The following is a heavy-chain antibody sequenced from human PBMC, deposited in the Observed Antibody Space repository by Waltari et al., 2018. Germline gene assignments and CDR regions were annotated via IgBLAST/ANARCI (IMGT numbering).Heavy chain of an antibody. J-gene: IGHJ6*02. CDR1: GFTFSSYA. CDR3: AKEKGYSSSWYVSDGMDV. D-gene: IGHD6-13*01. CDR2: IGGRGGST. V-gene: IGHV3-23*04. Sequence: EVQLVESGGGLVQPGGSLRLSCAASGFTFSSYAMSWVRQAPGKGLGWVPAIGGRGGSTYYADSVKGRFTISRDNSKNTLYLQMNSLRAEDTAVYYCAKEKGYSSSWYVSDGMDVWGQGTTVTVSS.